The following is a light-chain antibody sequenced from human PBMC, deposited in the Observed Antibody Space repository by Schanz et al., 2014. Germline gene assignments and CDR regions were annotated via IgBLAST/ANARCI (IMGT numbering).Light chain of an antibody. CDR1: QNIGTF. CDR2: AAS. Sequence: DIQMTQSPSSLSASVRDRVTITCRASQNIGTFLNWYQHKPGKAPNLLIYAASSLHSGVPSRFSGSVSGTDCTLTISSLQPEDFATYYCQQITFGGGTKVEVK. CDR3: QQIT. J-gene: IGKJ4*01. V-gene: IGKV1-39*01.